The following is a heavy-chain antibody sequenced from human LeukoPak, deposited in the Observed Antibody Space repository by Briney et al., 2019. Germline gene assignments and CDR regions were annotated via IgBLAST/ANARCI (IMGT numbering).Heavy chain of an antibody. CDR3: AKGLSSSSWYVADS. Sequence: PGGSLRLSCAASGFTFDEYVMHWVRQAPGQGLEWVSLINGNGDDSYYADSVKGRFTVSRDNREKPLFLHMNSLRTDDTAFYYCAKGLSSSSWYVADSWGQGTLVTVSS. J-gene: IGHJ4*02. CDR1: GFTFDEYV. D-gene: IGHD6-13*01. V-gene: IGHV3-43*02. CDR2: INGNGDDS.